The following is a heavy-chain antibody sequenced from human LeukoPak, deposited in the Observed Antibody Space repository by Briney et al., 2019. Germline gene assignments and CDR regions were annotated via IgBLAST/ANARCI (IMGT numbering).Heavy chain of an antibody. D-gene: IGHD2-2*03. J-gene: IGHJ5*02. CDR1: VSDLSDLA. CDR3: ATGHSTGYHYWFDP. CDR2: LDRESGET. Sequence: ASVKVSCKVSVSDLSDLAMQWVRQVPGKGLDWMGGLDRESGETLYSDKFQGRVTMAQDTSTDTAYMDLTSLTSEDTAVYYCATGHSTGYHYWFDPWGQGTLVTVSS. V-gene: IGHV1-24*01.